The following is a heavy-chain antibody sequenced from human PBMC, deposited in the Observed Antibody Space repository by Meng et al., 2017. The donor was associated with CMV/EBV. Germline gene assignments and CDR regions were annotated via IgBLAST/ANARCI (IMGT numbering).Heavy chain of an antibody. CDR2: IHPGDSDT. J-gene: IGHJ5*02. Sequence: KVSCKGSGYSFTSYWIGWVRQMPGKGLEWMGIIHPGDSDTRYSPSFQGQVTISADKSISTAYLQWSSLKASDTAMYYCARSDCSSTSCYWFDPWGQGTLVPSPQ. CDR3: ARSDCSSTSCYWFDP. D-gene: IGHD2-2*01. CDR1: GYSFTSYW. V-gene: IGHV5-51*01.